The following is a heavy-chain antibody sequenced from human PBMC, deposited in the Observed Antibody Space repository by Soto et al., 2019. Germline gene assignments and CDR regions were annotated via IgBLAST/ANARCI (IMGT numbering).Heavy chain of an antibody. CDR3: ARIAAAGYYFDY. CDR1: GGTFSSYA. J-gene: IGHJ4*02. D-gene: IGHD6-13*01. V-gene: IGHV1-69*13. CDR2: IIPIFGTA. Sequence: SVKVSCKASGGTFSSYAISWVRQAPGQGLEWMGGIIPIFGTANYAQKFQGRVTVTADESTSTAYMELSSLRSEDTAVYYCARIAAAGYYFDYWGQGTLVTVSS.